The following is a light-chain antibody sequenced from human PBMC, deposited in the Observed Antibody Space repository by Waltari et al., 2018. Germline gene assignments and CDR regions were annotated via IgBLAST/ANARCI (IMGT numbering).Light chain of an antibody. J-gene: IGKJ3*01. CDR2: AAS. CDR1: QGVSSW. Sequence: DVQMTQSPSSVSASAGEIVTITCRASQGVSSWVAWYQQRPGKVPNLLIYAASTLQSGVPPRFSGSGSGRDFTFTINGLQPEDSATYYCQQAGTFPFTFGPGTKVDIK. CDR3: QQAGTFPFT. V-gene: IGKV1D-12*01.